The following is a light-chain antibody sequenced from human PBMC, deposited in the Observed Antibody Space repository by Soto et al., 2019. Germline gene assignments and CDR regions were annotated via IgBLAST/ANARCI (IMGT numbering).Light chain of an antibody. Sequence: IQLTQSPSSLSASVGDRVTITCRASQGISTYLAWYQQKPGKAPNLLIYAASTLQSGVPSRFSGSGSGTDFTLTISSLQPEDFATYYCQQLNSYPRTFGPGTKVDIK. J-gene: IGKJ3*01. CDR2: AAS. CDR3: QQLNSYPRT. V-gene: IGKV1-9*01. CDR1: QGISTY.